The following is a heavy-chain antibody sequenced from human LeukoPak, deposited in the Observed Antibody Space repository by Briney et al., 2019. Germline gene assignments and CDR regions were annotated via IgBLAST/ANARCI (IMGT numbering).Heavy chain of an antibody. Sequence: PSETLSLTCTVSGGSVSSGSYYWSWIRQPPGKGLEWIGYIYYSGSTNYNPSLKSRVTISVDTSKNQFSLKLSSVTAADTAVYYCARDLEPQQQLAIFDYWGQGTLVTVSS. D-gene: IGHD6-13*01. CDR1: GGSVSSGSYY. J-gene: IGHJ4*02. V-gene: IGHV4-61*01. CDR3: ARDLEPQQQLAIFDY. CDR2: IYYSGST.